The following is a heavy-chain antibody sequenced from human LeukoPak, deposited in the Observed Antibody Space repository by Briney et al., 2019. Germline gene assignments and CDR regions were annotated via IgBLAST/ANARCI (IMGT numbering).Heavy chain of an antibody. CDR1: GFTFSSYG. D-gene: IGHD3-10*01. V-gene: IGHV3-48*04. CDR2: ISSSGSTM. CDR3: ARGMRLVRGLMFDY. J-gene: IGHJ4*02. Sequence: GGSLRLSCAASGFTFSSYGMSWVRQAPGTGLEWISYISSSGSTMYYADSVKGHFTTSRDNVKNSLYLQMNSLRAEDTAVYYCARGMRLVRGLMFDYWGQGTLVTVSS.